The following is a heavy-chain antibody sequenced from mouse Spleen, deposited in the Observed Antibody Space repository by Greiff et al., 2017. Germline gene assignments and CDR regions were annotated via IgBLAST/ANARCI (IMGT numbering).Heavy chain of an antibody. CDR1: GYTFTSYW. CDR2: IYPGSGST. D-gene: IGHD2-10*01. J-gene: IGHJ4*01. CDR3: ARGDAYYGNYDGAMDY. V-gene: IGHV1-55*01. Sequence: QVQLKQPGAELVKPGASVKMSCKASGYTFTSYWITWVKQRPGQGLEWIGDIYPGSGSTNYNEKFKSKATLTVDTSSSTAYMQLSSLTSEDSAVYYCARGDAYYGNYDGAMDYWGQGTSVTVSS.